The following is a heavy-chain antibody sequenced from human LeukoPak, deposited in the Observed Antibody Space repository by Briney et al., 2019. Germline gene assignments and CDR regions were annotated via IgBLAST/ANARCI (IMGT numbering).Heavy chain of an antibody. CDR2: ISSSGSTI. J-gene: IGHJ4*02. V-gene: IGHV3-48*03. Sequence: GGSLRLSCAASGFTFSSYEMNWVRQAPGKGLEWVSYISSSGSTIYYADSVKGRFTISRDNAKNSLYLQMNSLRAEDTAMYYCARAATTMIVASDYWGQGTLVTVSS. D-gene: IGHD3-22*01. CDR3: ARAATTMIVASDY. CDR1: GFTFSSYE.